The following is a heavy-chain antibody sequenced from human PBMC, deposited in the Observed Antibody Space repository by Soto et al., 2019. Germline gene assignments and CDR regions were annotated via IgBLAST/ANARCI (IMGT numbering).Heavy chain of an antibody. D-gene: IGHD6-6*01. J-gene: IGHJ4*02. CDR2: ISAGSSNI. Sequence: GSLRLSCAASGFTFRTYYMIWVRQAPGKGLEWVSSISAGSSNIYYAPSVKGRFTISRDNAKNSLYLQINSLRAEDTAVYYCARQYPSSSRHFDHWGQGTLVTVSS. CDR1: GFTFRTYY. CDR3: ARQYPSSSRHFDH. V-gene: IGHV3-21*01.